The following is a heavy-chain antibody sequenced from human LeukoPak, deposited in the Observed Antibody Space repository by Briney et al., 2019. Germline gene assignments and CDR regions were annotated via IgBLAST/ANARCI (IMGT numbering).Heavy chain of an antibody. J-gene: IGHJ6*03. CDR1: GGTFSSYA. Sequence: GASVKVSCKASGGTFSSYAISWVRQAPGQGLEWMGGIIPIFGTANYAQKFQGRVTITTNESTSTAYKELSSLRSEDTAVYYCARSGWELHYYYMDVWGKGTTVTVSS. CDR2: IIPIFGTA. D-gene: IGHD1-26*01. CDR3: ARSGWELHYYYMDV. V-gene: IGHV1-69*05.